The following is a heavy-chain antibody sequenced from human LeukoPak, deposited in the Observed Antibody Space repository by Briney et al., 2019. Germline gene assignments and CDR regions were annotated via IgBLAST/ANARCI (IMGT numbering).Heavy chain of an antibody. Sequence: SETLSLTCTGSGGSISSYYWSWIRQPPGKGLEWIGYIYYSGSTYYNPSLKSRVIISVDTSKNQFSLKLSPVIAADTAVYYCARVGVDYSGNIIKYYFDYWGQGTLVTVSS. V-gene: IGHV4-59*01. CDR3: ARVGVDYSGNIIKYYFDY. D-gene: IGHD4-23*01. J-gene: IGHJ4*02. CDR1: GGSISSYY. CDR2: IYYSGST.